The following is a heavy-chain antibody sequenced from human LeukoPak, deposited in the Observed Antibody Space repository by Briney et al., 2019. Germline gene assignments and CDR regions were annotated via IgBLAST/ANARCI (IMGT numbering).Heavy chain of an antibody. J-gene: IGHJ5*02. CDR2: IDWDDDK. D-gene: IGHD3-10*01. Sequence: SGPTLVNPTQTLTLTCTFSGFSLSTSGMRVSWIRQPPGKALEWLARIDWDDDKFYSTSLKTRLTISKDTSKNQVVLTMTNMDPVDTATYYCARMMMVRGVGDWLDPWGQGTLVTVSS. V-gene: IGHV2-70*04. CDR1: GFSLSTSGMR. CDR3: ARMMMVRGVGDWLDP.